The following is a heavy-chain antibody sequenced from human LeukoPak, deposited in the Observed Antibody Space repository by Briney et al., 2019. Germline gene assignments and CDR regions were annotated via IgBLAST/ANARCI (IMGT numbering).Heavy chain of an antibody. D-gene: IGHD2-2*01. J-gene: IGHJ4*02. CDR3: ARFPCSTSCYHGDY. Sequence: PSETLSLTCTVSGGSISSYYWSWIRQPPGKGLEWIGYIYYSGSTNYNPSLKSRVTISVDTSKNQFSLKLSSVTAADTAVYYCARFPCSTSCYHGDYWGQGTLVTVSS. CDR2: IYYSGST. CDR1: GGSISSYY. V-gene: IGHV4-59*01.